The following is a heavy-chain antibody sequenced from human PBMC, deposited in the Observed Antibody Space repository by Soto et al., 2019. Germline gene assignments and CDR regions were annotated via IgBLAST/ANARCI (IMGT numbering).Heavy chain of an antibody. CDR3: AREVIITSQNIVIIDYYYYGMDV. V-gene: IGHV1-2*02. CDR2: INPNSGDT. CDR1: GYTFTGYY. Sequence: ASVKVSFKASGYTFTGYYVHWVRQAPGQGLEWMGWINPNSGDTYLAQRFQGRVTMNRDTSIGTAYMELRGLTSDDTAEYYCAREVIITSQNIVIIDYYYYGMDVWGQGTTVTVSS. D-gene: IGHD3-9*01. J-gene: IGHJ6*02.